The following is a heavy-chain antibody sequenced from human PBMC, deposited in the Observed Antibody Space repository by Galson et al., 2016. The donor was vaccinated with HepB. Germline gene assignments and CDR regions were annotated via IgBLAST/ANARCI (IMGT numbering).Heavy chain of an antibody. V-gene: IGHV1-2*04. CDR2: INPNSTAT. Sequence: SVKVSCKASGYTFTDYYIHWVRQAPGQGLEWMGWINPNSTATNYAQDFQGWFTMTTDMSVATAYLQMTSLRSDDTAIYYCARGLTAAGRGPLYDFWGQGTLVTVSS. J-gene: IGHJ4*02. CDR1: GYTFTDYY. D-gene: IGHD6-13*01. CDR3: ARGLTAAGRGPLYDF.